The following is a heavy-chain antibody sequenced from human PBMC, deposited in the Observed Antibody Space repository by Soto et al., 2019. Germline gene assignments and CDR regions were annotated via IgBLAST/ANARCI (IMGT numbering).Heavy chain of an antibody. CDR1: GGSFSGYY. CDR3: ARGKGSSGWAYYLDN. V-gene: IGHV4-34*01. Sequence: SETLSLTCAVYGGSFSGYYWSWIRQPPGKGLEWIGEINHSGSTNYNPSLKSRVTISVDTSKNQFSLKLSSVTAADTAVYYCARGKGSSGWAYYLDNWGQGTLVTVSS. J-gene: IGHJ4*02. CDR2: INHSGST. D-gene: IGHD6-19*01.